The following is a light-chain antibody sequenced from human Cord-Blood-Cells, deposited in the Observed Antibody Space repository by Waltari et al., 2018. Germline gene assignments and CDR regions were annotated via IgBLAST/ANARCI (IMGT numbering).Light chain of an antibody. V-gene: IGLV1-44*01. CDR3: AAWDDSLNGVV. J-gene: IGLJ2*01. CDR1: SSTIGSNT. Sequence: QSVLTQPPSASGTPGQRVTIHCSGRSSTIGSNTVNWYQQLPGTAPKLLIYSNNQRPSGVPDRFSGSKSGTSSSLAISGLQSEDEADYYCAAWDDSLNGVVFGGGTKLTVL. CDR2: SNN.